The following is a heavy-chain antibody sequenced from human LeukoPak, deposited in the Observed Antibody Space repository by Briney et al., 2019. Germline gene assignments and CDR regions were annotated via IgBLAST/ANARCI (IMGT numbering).Heavy chain of an antibody. J-gene: IGHJ5*02. CDR3: AKDTIAAAGQGWFDP. CDR1: GFTFSSYA. CDR2: ISYDGSNK. V-gene: IGHV3-30-3*01. D-gene: IGHD6-13*01. Sequence: PGGSLRLSCAASGFTFSSYAMHWVRQAPGKGLEWVAVISYDGSNKYYADSVKGRFTISRDNSKNTLYLQMNSLRAEDTAVYYCAKDTIAAAGQGWFDPWGQGTLVTVSS.